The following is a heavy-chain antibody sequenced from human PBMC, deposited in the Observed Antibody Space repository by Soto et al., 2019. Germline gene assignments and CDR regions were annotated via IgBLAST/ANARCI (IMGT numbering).Heavy chain of an antibody. J-gene: IGHJ4*02. CDR3: ANFGVEYYFDY. D-gene: IGHD3-10*01. CDR1: GFTFSSHA. V-gene: IGHV3-23*01. Sequence: PGGSLRLSCAASGFTFSSHALSWVRQAPGKGLEWVSAISGSGGSTYYADSVKGRFTISRDNSKNTLYLQMNSLRAEDTAVYYCANFGVEYYFDYWGQGTLVTVSS. CDR2: ISGSGGST.